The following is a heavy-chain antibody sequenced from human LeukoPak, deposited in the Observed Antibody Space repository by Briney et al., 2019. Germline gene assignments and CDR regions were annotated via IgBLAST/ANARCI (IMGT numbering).Heavy chain of an antibody. CDR1: GFTFSSYA. CDR2: ISGSGGST. Sequence: GGSLRLSXAASGFTFSSYAMSWVRQAPGKGLEWVSAISGSGGSTYYADSVKGRFTISRDNSKNTLYLQMNSLRAEDTAVYYCAKDDYDFWSGYYGSGPFDYWGQGTLVTVSS. CDR3: AKDDYDFWSGYYGSGPFDY. V-gene: IGHV3-23*01. J-gene: IGHJ4*02. D-gene: IGHD3-3*01.